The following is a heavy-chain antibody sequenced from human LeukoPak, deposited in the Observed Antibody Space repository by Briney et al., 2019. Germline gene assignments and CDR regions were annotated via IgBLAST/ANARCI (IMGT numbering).Heavy chain of an antibody. J-gene: IGHJ4*02. CDR2: IFPIFGTA. CDR3: ARDKSDDFWSGYYPFDY. Sequence: SVKVSCKASGGTFSSYAISWVRQAPGQGLEWMGGIFPIFGTANYAQKFQGRVTITADESTSTAYMELSSLRSEDTAVYYCARDKSDDFWSGYYPFDYWGQGTLVTVSS. CDR1: GGTFSSYA. D-gene: IGHD3-3*01. V-gene: IGHV1-69*13.